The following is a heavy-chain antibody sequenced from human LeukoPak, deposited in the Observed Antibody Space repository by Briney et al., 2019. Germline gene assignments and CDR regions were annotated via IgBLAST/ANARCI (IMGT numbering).Heavy chain of an antibody. V-gene: IGHV3-23*01. CDR2: IGGGGDDI. CDR1: GFTFDIYA. D-gene: IGHD1-26*01. J-gene: IGHJ5*02. Sequence: GGSLRLSCAGSGFTFDIYAIHWVRQAPGTGLEWVAGIGGGGDDILYADSVKGRFTISRDNSKNTLYLQMNSLRAEDTAVYYCAKVRIVGARNWFDPWGQGTLVTVSS. CDR3: AKVRIVGARNWFDP.